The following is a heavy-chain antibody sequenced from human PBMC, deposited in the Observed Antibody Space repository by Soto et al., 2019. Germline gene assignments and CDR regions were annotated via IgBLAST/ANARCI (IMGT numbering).Heavy chain of an antibody. V-gene: IGHV3-21*01. J-gene: IGHJ5*02. Sequence: EVQLVESGGGLVKPGGSLRLSCAASGFTFSSYSMNWFRQAPGKVLYWVSSISSSSSYIYYADSVKGRFTISRDNAKNALYLQMNSRRAEDPAVYYCARDQTTVTTLVGKNWFDPWGQGTLVTVSS. CDR1: GFTFSSYS. CDR2: ISSSSSYI. CDR3: ARDQTTVTTLVGKNWFDP. D-gene: IGHD4-17*01.